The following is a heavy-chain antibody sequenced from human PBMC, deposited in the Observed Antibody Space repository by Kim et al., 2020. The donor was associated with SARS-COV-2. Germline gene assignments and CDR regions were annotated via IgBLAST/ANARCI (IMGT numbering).Heavy chain of an antibody. J-gene: IGHJ4*02. CDR3: ASGGAAGTDY. V-gene: IGHV3-21*01. D-gene: IGHD6-13*01. Sequence: GGSLRLSCAASGFTFSSYSINWVRQAPGKGLEWVSSISSSSSYIYYADSVKGRFTISRDNAKNSLYLQMNSLRAEDTAVYYCASGGAAGTDYWGQGTLVTVSS. CDR2: ISSSSSYI. CDR1: GFTFSSYS.